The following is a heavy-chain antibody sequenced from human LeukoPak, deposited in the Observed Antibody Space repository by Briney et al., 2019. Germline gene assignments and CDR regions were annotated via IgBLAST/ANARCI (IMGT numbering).Heavy chain of an antibody. CDR3: AKDHGRIAYYYYMDV. CDR2: ISSSGSTI. D-gene: IGHD2-15*01. J-gene: IGHJ6*03. V-gene: IGHV3-11*04. Sequence: GGSLRLSFAASGFTFSDYYMSWIRQAPGKGLEWVSYISSSGSTIYYADSVKGRFTISRDNSKNTLYLQMNSLRAEDTAVYYCAKDHGRIAYYYYMDVWGKGTTVTVSS. CDR1: GFTFSDYY.